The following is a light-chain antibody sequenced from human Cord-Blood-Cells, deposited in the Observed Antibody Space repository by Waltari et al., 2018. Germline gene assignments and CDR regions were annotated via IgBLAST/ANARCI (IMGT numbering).Light chain of an antibody. Sequence: DIVMTQSPDSLAVSLGERATINCKSSQSVLYSSNNKNYLAWYQQKPRQPPKLLIYWASTRESGVPDRFSGSGSGTDFTLTISSLQAEDVAVYYCQQYYTRITFGPGTKVDIK. CDR1: QSVLYSSNNKNY. CDR3: QQYYTRIT. J-gene: IGKJ3*01. CDR2: WAS. V-gene: IGKV4-1*01.